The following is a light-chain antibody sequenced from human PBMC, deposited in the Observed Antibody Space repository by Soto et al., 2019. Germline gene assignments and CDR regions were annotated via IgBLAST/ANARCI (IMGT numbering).Light chain of an antibody. CDR3: SSYTSSSTSYV. CDR2: DVS. J-gene: IGLJ1*01. V-gene: IGLV2-14*01. Sequence: QSALTQPASVSGSPGQSITISCTGTSSDVGGYNYVSWYQQHPGKAPKLMIYDVSNRPSGVSNRFSGSKSGNTASLTISGLQAEDEADYYCSSYTSSSTSYVFGPGTKLTVL. CDR1: SSDVGGYNY.